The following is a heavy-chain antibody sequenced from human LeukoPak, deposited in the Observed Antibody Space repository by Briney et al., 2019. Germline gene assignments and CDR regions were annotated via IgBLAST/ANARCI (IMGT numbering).Heavy chain of an antibody. V-gene: IGHV3-21*01. J-gene: IGHJ4*02. CDR1: GFTFSSYS. Sequence: GGSLRLSCAASGFTFSSYSMNWVRQAPGKGLEWVSSISSSSSYIYYADSVKGRFTISRDNAKNSLYLQMNGLRAEDTAVYYCARAFNYDSSGYKPLYYFDYWGQGTLVTVSS. D-gene: IGHD3-22*01. CDR2: ISSSSSYI. CDR3: ARAFNYDSSGYKPLYYFDY.